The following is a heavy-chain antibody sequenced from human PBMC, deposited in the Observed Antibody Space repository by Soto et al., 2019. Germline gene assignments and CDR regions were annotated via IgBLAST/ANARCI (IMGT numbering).Heavy chain of an antibody. D-gene: IGHD3-22*01. CDR1: GFSISSYY. CDR2: IYYSGST. CDR3: ARSYDSSGYYIP. Sequence: SETLSLTYTFSGFSISSYYGSWIRQPPGKGLEWIGYIYYSGSTNYNPSLKSRVTISVDPSKNQFSLKLSSVTAADTAVYYCARSYDSSGYYIPWGQGTLVTVSP. V-gene: IGHV4-59*01. J-gene: IGHJ5*02.